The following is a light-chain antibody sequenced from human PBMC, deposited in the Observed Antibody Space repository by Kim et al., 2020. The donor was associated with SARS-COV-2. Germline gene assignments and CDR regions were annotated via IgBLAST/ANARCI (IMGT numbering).Light chain of an antibody. J-gene: IGLJ3*02. Sequence: QRVNTASTGRGSNAGADYDVNWYQQLPGTAPKLLIFGNNDRPSGVPDRFSASKSGTSASLAITGLRTEDEADYYCQSYDYSLSGSVFGGGTQLTVL. V-gene: IGLV1-40*01. CDR1: GSNAGADYD. CDR2: GNN. CDR3: QSYDYSLSGSV.